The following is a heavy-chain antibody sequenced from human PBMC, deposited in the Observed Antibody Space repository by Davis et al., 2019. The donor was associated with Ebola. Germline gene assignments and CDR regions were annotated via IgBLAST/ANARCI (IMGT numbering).Heavy chain of an antibody. CDR1: GGSVSSGSYY. CDR3: ARGRTYYDFWSGYYSFDY. CDR2: INHSGST. D-gene: IGHD3-3*01. J-gene: IGHJ4*02. V-gene: IGHV4-39*07. Sequence: PSETLSLTCTVSGGSVSSGSYYWSWIRQPPGKGLEWIGEINHSGSTNYNPSLKSRVTISVDTSKNQFSLKLSSVTAADTAVYYCARGRTYYDFWSGYYSFDYWGQGTLVTVSS.